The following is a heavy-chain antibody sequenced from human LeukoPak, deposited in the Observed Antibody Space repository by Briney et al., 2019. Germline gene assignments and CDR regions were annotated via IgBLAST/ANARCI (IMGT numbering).Heavy chain of an antibody. V-gene: IGHV3-23*01. J-gene: IGHJ4*02. Sequence: GGSLRLSCAASGFTFSSYAMSGLRQAPGKGLEWVSAISGSGGSTYYADSVKGRFTISRDNSKNTLYLQMNSLRAEDTAVYYCAELGYCSSTSCYNLGLDYWGQGTLVTVS. CDR3: AELGYCSSTSCYNLGLDY. CDR1: GFTFSSYA. CDR2: ISGSGGST. D-gene: IGHD2-2*02.